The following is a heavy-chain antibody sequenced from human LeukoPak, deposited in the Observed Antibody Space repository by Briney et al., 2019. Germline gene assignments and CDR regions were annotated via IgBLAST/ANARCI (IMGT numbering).Heavy chain of an antibody. CDR1: GYTFTNYG. Sequence: GASVKVSCKASGYTFTNYGISWVRQAPGQGLEWMGWSSVYNDNTNYAQNFQGRVTMTTDTSTSTAYMEVKSLRSDDTAVYYCARLRCNSGSCSRGWGDAFDIWGQGTLVTVSS. CDR3: ARLRCNSGSCSRGWGDAFDI. D-gene: IGHD2-15*01. V-gene: IGHV1-18*01. J-gene: IGHJ3*02. CDR2: SSVYNDNT.